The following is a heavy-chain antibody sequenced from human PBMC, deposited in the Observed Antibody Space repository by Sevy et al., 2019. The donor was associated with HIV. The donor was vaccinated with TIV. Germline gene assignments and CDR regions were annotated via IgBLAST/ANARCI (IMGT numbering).Heavy chain of an antibody. CDR1: GFTFSSYW. J-gene: IGHJ4*02. CDR3: ARGLNRDDYGGQPFDY. CDR2: IKQDGSEK. V-gene: IGHV3-7*03. Sequence: GGSLRLSCAASGFTFSSYWMSWVRQAPGKGLEWVANIKQDGSEKYYVDSVKGRFTISRDNAKNSLYLQMNSLRAEDTAVYYCARGLNRDDYGGQPFDYWGQGTLVTVSS. D-gene: IGHD4-17*01.